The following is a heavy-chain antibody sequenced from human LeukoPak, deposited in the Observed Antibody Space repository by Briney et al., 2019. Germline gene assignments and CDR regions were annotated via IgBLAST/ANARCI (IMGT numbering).Heavy chain of an antibody. V-gene: IGHV3-23*01. CDR3: TRGIPSIMRERDTLEI. CDR1: GFTFSSNS. J-gene: IGHJ3*02. CDR2: ISSNGGET. D-gene: IGHD3-16*01. Sequence: PGGSLRLSCAGSGFTFSSNSMAWVRQAPGKGLEWVGRISSNGGETYYTDSVKGRFTISKDNYKNTLHLQMTSLRAEETAVYYCTRGIPSIMRERDTLEIWGQGTMVSVSS.